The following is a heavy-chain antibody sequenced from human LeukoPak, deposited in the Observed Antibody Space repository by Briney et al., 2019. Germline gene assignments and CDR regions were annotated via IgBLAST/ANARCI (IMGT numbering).Heavy chain of an antibody. D-gene: IGHD3-16*01. CDR3: ARGAISGGAMGDAFDI. J-gene: IGHJ3*02. CDR2: ISSSGSTI. CDR1: GFTYSDYY. Sequence: GGSLRLSCAASGFTYSDYYMSWIRQAPGKGLEWVSYISSSGSTIYYADSVKGRFTISRDNAKNSLYLQMNSLRAEDTAVYYCARGAISGGAMGDAFDIWGQGTMVTVSS. V-gene: IGHV3-11*01.